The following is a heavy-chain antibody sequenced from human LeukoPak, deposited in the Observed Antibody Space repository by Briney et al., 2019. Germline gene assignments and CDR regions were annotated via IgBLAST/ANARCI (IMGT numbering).Heavy chain of an antibody. CDR2: ISSTGDTI. D-gene: IGHD3-3*01. Sequence: GGSLRLSCAASGFTFSTYSMNWVRQAPGKGLEWLSYISSTGDTIYYADSAKGRFTISRDNAKNSLYLQMNSLRAEDTAVYYCARDAGKYYDFWSGYYPFDYWGQGTLVTVSS. CDR1: GFTFSTYS. CDR3: ARDAGKYYDFWSGYYPFDY. V-gene: IGHV3-48*04. J-gene: IGHJ4*02.